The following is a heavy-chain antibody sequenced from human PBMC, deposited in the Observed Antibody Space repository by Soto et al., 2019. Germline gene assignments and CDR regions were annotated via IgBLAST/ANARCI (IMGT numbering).Heavy chain of an antibody. J-gene: IGHJ6*02. CDR2: IYYSGGA. CDR3: ARNYYDRLRLYYYNMDV. D-gene: IGHD3-22*01. V-gene: IGHV4-59*01. CDR1: GGSISNNY. Sequence: QVQLQESGPGLVKPSETLSLTCTVSGGSISNNYWSWIRQPPGKGLEWIGYIYYSGGATYNPSLKSRVTISVDTSKNQFSLKLSSVTAADTAVYYYARNYYDRLRLYYYNMDVWGQGTTVTVSS.